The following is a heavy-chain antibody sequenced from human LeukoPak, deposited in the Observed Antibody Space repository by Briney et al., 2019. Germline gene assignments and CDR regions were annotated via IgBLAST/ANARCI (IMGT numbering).Heavy chain of an antibody. D-gene: IGHD2-2*01. V-gene: IGHV3-72*01. Sequence: GGSLRLSCVASGFILSDHQMDWVRQAPGKGLEWVGRIRIKARSYATEYAASVKGRFTISRDDSKNSLILQMNSLKTEDTAQYYCTTDGYCSSTGCYFFDCWGQGTLVTVSS. CDR2: IRIKARSYAT. J-gene: IGHJ4*02. CDR3: TTDGYCSSTGCYFFDC. CDR1: GFILSDHQ.